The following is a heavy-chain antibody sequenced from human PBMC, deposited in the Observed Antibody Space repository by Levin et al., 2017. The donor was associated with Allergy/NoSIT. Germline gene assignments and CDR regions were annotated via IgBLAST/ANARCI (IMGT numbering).Heavy chain of an antibody. V-gene: IGHV3-23*01. CDR2: ISGSGGST. Sequence: GESLKISCAASGFTFSSYAMSWVRQAPGKGLEWVSAISGSGGSTYYADSVKGRFTISRDNSKNTLYLQINSLRAEDTAVYYCAKGGYCSGGSCYQYYYYGMDVWGQGTTVTVSS. CDR1: GFTFSSYA. D-gene: IGHD2-15*01. J-gene: IGHJ6*02. CDR3: AKGGYCSGGSCYQYYYYGMDV.